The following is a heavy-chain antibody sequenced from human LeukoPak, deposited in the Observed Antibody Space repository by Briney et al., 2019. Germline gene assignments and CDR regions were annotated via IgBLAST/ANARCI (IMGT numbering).Heavy chain of an antibody. D-gene: IGHD3-10*02. CDR2: ISWNSGSI. CDR1: GFTFDDYA. V-gene: IGHV3-9*01. J-gene: IGHJ4*02. CDR3: AKDPTLFGESEYYFDY. Sequence: PGGSLRLSCAASGFTFDDYAMHWVRQAPGKGLEWVSGISWNSGSIGYADSVKGRFTISRDNAKNSLYLQMNSLRAGDTALYYCAKDPTLFGESEYYFDYWGQGTLVTVSS.